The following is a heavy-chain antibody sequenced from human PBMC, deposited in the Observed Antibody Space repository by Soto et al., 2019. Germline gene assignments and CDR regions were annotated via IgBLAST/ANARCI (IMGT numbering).Heavy chain of an antibody. CDR1: GGAFNNYA. CDR2: IVPVFLSV. D-gene: IGHD6-13*01. V-gene: IGHV1-69*13. J-gene: IGHJ6*02. CDR3: AREMPSTATAYFYYGLNV. Sequence: ASVKVSCKASGGAFNNYAIYWVRQAPGQGLEWLGTIVPVFLSVYYAPRFQGRLTITAGGSTDTVYMVLTSLNSEDTAVYSCAREMPSTATAYFYYGLNVWGQVTSVTVSS.